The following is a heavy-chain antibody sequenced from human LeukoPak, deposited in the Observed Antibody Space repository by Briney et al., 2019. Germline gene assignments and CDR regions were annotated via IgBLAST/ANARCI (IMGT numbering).Heavy chain of an antibody. D-gene: IGHD2-2*02. V-gene: IGHV1-2*02. Sequence: ASVKVSCXASGYTFTDYYMHWVRQAPGQGLEWMGWINPNSGGTNYAQKFQGRVTMTRDTSISTAYVELSRLRSDDTAVYYCAREVVVPAAILEGWFDPWGQGTLVTVSS. J-gene: IGHJ5*02. CDR1: GYTFTDYY. CDR2: INPNSGGT. CDR3: AREVVVPAAILEGWFDP.